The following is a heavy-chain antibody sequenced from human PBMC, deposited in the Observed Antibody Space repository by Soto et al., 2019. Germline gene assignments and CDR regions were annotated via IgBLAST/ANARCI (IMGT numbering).Heavy chain of an antibody. CDR2: ISSSSSYI. V-gene: IGHV3-21*01. CDR1: GFTFSSYS. Sequence: EVQLVESGGGLVQPGGSLRLSCAASGFTFSSYSMNWVRQAPGKGLEWVSSISSSSSYIYYADSVKGRFTISRDNAKNSLYLQMNSLRAEDTAVYYCAREGGWFGELRDNWFDPWGQGTLVTVSS. CDR3: AREGGWFGELRDNWFDP. D-gene: IGHD3-10*01. J-gene: IGHJ5*02.